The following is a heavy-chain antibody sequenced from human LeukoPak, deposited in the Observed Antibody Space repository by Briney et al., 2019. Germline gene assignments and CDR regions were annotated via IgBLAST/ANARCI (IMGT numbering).Heavy chain of an antibody. Sequence: SETLSLTCTVSGGSISSSSYYWGWIRQPPGKGLEWIGSIYYSGSTYYNPSLKSRVTISVDTSKNQFSLKLSSVTAADTAVYYCARVRVAVAGRTYFDLWGRGTLVTVSS. D-gene: IGHD6-19*01. CDR3: ARVRVAVAGRTYFDL. V-gene: IGHV4-39*07. CDR2: IYYSGST. CDR1: GGSISSSSYY. J-gene: IGHJ2*01.